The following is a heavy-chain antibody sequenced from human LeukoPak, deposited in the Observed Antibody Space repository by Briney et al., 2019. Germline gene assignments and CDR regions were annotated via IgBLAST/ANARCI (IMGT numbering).Heavy chain of an antibody. D-gene: IGHD4-17*01. CDR3: TFSSYGDHVGVDAFDI. CDR1: GFTFSSYW. Sequence: GGSLRLSCAASGFTFSSYWMHWVRQAPGKGLVWVSRINSDGSSTNYADSVKGRFTISRDNAKNTLYLQMNSLRAEDTAVYYCTFSSYGDHVGVDAFDIWGQGTVVTVSS. CDR2: INSDGSST. J-gene: IGHJ3*02. V-gene: IGHV3-74*01.